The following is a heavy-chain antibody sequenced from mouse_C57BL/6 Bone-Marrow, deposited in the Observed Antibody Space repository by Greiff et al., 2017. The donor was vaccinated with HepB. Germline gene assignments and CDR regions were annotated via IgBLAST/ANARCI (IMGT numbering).Heavy chain of an antibody. Sequence: VQLQQSGAELVRPGASVTLSCKASGYTFTDYEMHWVKQTPVHGLEWIGAIDPETGGTAYNQKFKGKAILTADKSSSTAYMELRSLTSEDSAVYYCTRSPVQLRPPYAMDYWGQGTSVTVSS. D-gene: IGHD3-3*01. CDR1: GYTFTDYE. CDR3: TRSPVQLRPPYAMDY. J-gene: IGHJ4*01. CDR2: IDPETGGT. V-gene: IGHV1-15*01.